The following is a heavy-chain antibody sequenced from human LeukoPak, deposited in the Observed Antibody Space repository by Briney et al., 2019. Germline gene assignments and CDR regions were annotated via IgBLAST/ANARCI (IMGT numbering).Heavy chain of an antibody. CDR3: ASSEHGDYKYY. Sequence: SQPLSLTCTVSGGSIISGSYYWSWIRQPPGKGLEWIGRIYTSGSTYYNPSLKSRVTISVDTSKNQFSLKLSSVTAADTAVYYGASSEHGDYKYYWGQETLVTVSS. D-gene: IGHD4-17*01. CDR2: IYTSGST. CDR1: GGSIISGSYY. J-gene: IGHJ4*02. V-gene: IGHV4-61*02.